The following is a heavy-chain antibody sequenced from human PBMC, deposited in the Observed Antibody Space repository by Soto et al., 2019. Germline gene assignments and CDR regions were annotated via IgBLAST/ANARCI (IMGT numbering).Heavy chain of an antibody. J-gene: IGHJ3*02. CDR2: INPSGGST. D-gene: IGHD2-15*01. Sequence: ASLNVSRKASGYTFTSYYMHWVRQAPGQGLEWMGIINPSGGSTSYAQKFQGRVTMTRDPSTSPVYMELSSLRSEDTAVYYCARDVVVVAATHYDAFDIWGQGTMVTVSS. CDR3: ARDVVVVAATHYDAFDI. V-gene: IGHV1-46*01. CDR1: GYTFTSYY.